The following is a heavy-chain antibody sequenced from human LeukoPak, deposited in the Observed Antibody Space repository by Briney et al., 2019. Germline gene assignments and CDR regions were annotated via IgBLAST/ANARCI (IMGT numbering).Heavy chain of an antibody. D-gene: IGHD6-19*01. CDR1: GGSISSYY. CDR2: IYYSGST. CDR3: AREEGIAVAGTGLDY. J-gene: IGHJ4*02. V-gene: IGHV4-59*12. Sequence: PSETLSLTCTVSGGSISSYYWSWIRQPPGKGLEWIGYIYYSGSTNYNPSLKSRVTISVDTSKNQFSLKLSSVTAADTAVYYCAREEGIAVAGTGLDYWGQGTLVTVSS.